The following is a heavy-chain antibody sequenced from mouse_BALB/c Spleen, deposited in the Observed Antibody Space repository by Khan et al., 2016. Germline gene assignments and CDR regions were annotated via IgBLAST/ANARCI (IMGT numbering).Heavy chain of an antibody. V-gene: IGHV1-4*01. CDR2: INPSSGYT. CDR3: ASDRIDY. Sequence: QIQLVQSGAELARPGASVKMSCKASGYTFTSYTMHWVKQRPGQGLEWIGYINPSSGYTEYNQNFRDKATFTADKSSSTAYMQLSSLTSEDSAVYYCASDRIDYWGQGTTLTVSS. J-gene: IGHJ2*01. CDR1: GYTFTSYT.